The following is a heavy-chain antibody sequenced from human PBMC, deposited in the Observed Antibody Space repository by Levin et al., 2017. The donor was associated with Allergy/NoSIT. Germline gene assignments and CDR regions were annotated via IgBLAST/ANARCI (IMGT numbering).Heavy chain of an antibody. D-gene: IGHD5/OR15-5a*01. V-gene: IGHV4-61*01. CDR3: ARNRIIVSGGNDYYYGMEV. J-gene: IGHJ6*02. Sequence: SETLSLTCSVSGGSVSSGTYYWSWIRRPPGKGLEWIGYINYRGVTKYNPSLKSRVTISVDTSKNEFSLKVTSVTAADTAVYYCARNRIIVSGGNDYYYGMEVWGQGTTVTVSS. CDR1: GGSVSSGTYY. CDR2: INYRGVT.